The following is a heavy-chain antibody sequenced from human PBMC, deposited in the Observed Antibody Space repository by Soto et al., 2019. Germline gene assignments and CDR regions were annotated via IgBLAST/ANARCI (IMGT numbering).Heavy chain of an antibody. J-gene: IGHJ6*02. CDR1: GFTFSSYA. Sequence: GGSLRLSCAASGFTFSSYAMHWVRQAPGKGLEWVAVISYDGSNKYYADSVKGRFTISRDNSKNTLYLQMNSLRAEDTAVYYCARDIHDYGDPTQYEYYYYYYGMDVWGQGTTVTVSS. CDR2: ISYDGSNK. CDR3: ARDIHDYGDPTQYEYYYYYYGMDV. V-gene: IGHV3-30-3*01. D-gene: IGHD4-17*01.